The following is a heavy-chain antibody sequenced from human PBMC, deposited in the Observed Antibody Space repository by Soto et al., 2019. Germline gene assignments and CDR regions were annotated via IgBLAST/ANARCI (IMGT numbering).Heavy chain of an antibody. V-gene: IGHV1-69*02. CDR3: TIGSWSGEVFDI. J-gene: IGHJ3*02. CDR2: IIPMLGVR. CDR1: GGTFSTYS. D-gene: IGHD2-21*01. Sequence: QVQLVQSGAEVKKPGSSVKVSCKDSGGTFSTYSMFWVRQAPGQGLEWMGRIIPMLGVRNYAQRFQARVTIIADKSTATVHMELSSLRSEDTALYYWTIGSWSGEVFDIWGQGTMVTVSS.